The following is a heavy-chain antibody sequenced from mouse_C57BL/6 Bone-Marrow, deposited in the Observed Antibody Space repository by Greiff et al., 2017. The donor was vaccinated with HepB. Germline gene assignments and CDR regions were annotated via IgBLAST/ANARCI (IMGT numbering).Heavy chain of an antibody. CDR3: ARNAYGNGDWFAY. Sequence: QVQLKESGPGLVQPSQSLSITCTVSGFSLTSYGVHWVRQSPGKGLEWLGVIWSGGSTDYNAAFISRLSISKDNSKSQVFFKMNSLQADDTAIYYCARNAYGNGDWFAYWGQGTLVTVSA. V-gene: IGHV2-2*01. CDR1: GFSLTSYG. D-gene: IGHD2-1*01. CDR2: IWSGGST. J-gene: IGHJ3*01.